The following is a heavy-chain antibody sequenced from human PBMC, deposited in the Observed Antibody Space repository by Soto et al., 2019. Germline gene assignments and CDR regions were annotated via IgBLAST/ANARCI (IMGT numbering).Heavy chain of an antibody. J-gene: IGHJ6*02. V-gene: IGHV5-10-1*01. CDR3: ARQRRNSDYYYGLDV. Sequence: GESLKISCKGSGYTFSSYWIAWVRQMPGKGLEWMGRIDPNDSYVKYSLSFQGHVTMSVDMSISTAYLQWSSLKASDTAIYFCARQRRNSDYYYGLDVWGQGTTVTVSS. D-gene: IGHD6-25*01. CDR1: GYTFSSYW. CDR2: IDPNDSYV.